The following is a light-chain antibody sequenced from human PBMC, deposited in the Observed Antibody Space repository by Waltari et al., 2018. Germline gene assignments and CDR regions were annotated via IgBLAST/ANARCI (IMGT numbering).Light chain of an antibody. CDR2: DVS. Sequence: QSALTQPASASGSHGQPITIPCTGTSSDFGGYDYVSWYQQYPCRAPKLLIYDVSIRPSGVSDLFSCSKSANTASLTIYGLQAEDEADYYCSSYTTSRTLAVFGGGTKLTVL. J-gene: IGLJ2*01. V-gene: IGLV2-14*03. CDR1: SSDFGGYDY. CDR3: SSYTTSRTLAV.